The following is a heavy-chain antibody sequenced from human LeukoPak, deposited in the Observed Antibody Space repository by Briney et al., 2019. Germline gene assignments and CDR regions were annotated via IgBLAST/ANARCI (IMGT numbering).Heavy chain of an antibody. CDR2: IIPIFGTA. Sequence: SVKVSCKASVGTFSSYAISWVRQAPGQGLEWMGGIIPIFGTANYAQKFQGRVTITTDESTSTAYMELSSLRSEDTAVYYCARVSYGDYGIDPWGQGTLVTVSS. V-gene: IGHV1-69*05. D-gene: IGHD4-17*01. J-gene: IGHJ5*02. CDR3: ARVSYGDYGIDP. CDR1: VGTFSSYA.